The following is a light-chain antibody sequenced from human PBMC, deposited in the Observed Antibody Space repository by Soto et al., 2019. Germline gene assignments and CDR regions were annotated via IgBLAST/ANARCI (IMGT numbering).Light chain of an antibody. CDR3: QQYDSLPPWT. CDR1: QTVGRSF. V-gene: IGKV3-20*01. CDR2: GTS. J-gene: IGKJ1*01. Sequence: EIVLTQSPGITYLSPGERATLSCRASQTVGRSFLAWYQHKPGQAPRLLIYGTSIRASGIPDRFSGGGSGAAFTLTISRLDPEDSAVYYCQQYDSLPPWTFGQGTRV.